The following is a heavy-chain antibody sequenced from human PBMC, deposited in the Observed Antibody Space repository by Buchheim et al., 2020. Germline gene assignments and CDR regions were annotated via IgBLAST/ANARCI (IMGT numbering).Heavy chain of an antibody. CDR2: INYSGTA. V-gene: IGHV4-59*01. D-gene: IGHD6-25*01. CDR1: GGSIRNYY. Sequence: QVQLQESGPGLVKPSETLSLTCTVSGGSIRNYYWSWIRQPPGKGLEWIGNINYSGTANYNAPLKTRVTISVDTSKNQLSLRVTSVTAADTAVYYCARQGQRLAMSYFDYGGQGTL. J-gene: IGHJ4*02. CDR3: ARQGQRLAMSYFDY.